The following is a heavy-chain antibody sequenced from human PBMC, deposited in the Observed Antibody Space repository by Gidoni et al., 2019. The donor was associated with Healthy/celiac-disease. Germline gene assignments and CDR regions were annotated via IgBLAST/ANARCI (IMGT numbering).Heavy chain of an antibody. V-gene: IGHV4-31*03. CDR1: GGSISSGGYS. CDR3: ARVRDGYNYGDY. D-gene: IGHD5-12*01. CDR2: IYYSGRN. J-gene: IGHJ4*02. Sequence: QVQLQESGPGLVKPSQTLSLTCTVSGGSISSGGYSWSWIRQHPGKGLEWIVYIYYSGRNYYNTSLKSRVNISVDTSKNQFSLKMSSVTAADTAVYYCARVRDGYNYGDYWGQGTLVTVSS.